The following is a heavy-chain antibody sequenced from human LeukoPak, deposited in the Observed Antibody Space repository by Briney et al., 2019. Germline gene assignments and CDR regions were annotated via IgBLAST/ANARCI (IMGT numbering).Heavy chain of an antibody. CDR2: TSFMSQWYN. CDR3: ARLSSGWAVDY. Sequence: QTLSLTCAISGVSVSSNSAAWLWIAPSPARGLVWLGRTSFMSQWYNDYVPSVRSRLPITPDTSKNQFSLQLNAGTPGDTAVYYCARLSSGWAVDYWGQGALVTVSS. J-gene: IGHJ4*02. CDR1: GVSVSSNSAA. V-gene: IGHV6-1*01. D-gene: IGHD6-19*01.